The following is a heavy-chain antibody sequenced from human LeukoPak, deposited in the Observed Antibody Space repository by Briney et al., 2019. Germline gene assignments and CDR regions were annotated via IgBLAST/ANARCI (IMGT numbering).Heavy chain of an antibody. CDR1: GGSISSYY. Sequence: SETLSLTCTVSGGSISSYYCSWIRQPPAKELEGIGYIYYSGSTNYNPSLKSRVTISVETYKNECSLKLRYVTAADTAMYYCARVTGYRIEDYFDYWGQGTLVTVSS. V-gene: IGHV4-59*01. CDR2: IYYSGST. CDR3: ARVTGYRIEDYFDY. J-gene: IGHJ4*02. D-gene: IGHD6-13*01.